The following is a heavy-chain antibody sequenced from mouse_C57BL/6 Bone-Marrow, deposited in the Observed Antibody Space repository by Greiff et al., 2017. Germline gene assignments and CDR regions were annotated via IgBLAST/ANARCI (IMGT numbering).Heavy chain of an antibody. Sequence: EVMLVESGGGLVQPGESLKLSCESNEYEFPSHDMSWVRKTPGKRLEFVAALNSDGGSTYYPDTMERRFIISRDNTKKTLYLQMSSLRSEDTALYYCARHDGYHWYFDVWGTGTTVTVSS. CDR1: EYEFPSHD. D-gene: IGHD2-3*01. CDR3: ARHDGYHWYFDV. V-gene: IGHV5-2*01. CDR2: LNSDGGST. J-gene: IGHJ1*03.